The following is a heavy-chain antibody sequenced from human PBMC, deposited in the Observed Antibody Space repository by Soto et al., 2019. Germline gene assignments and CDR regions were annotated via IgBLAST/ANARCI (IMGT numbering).Heavy chain of an antibody. D-gene: IGHD6-13*01. J-gene: IGHJ3*02. CDR2: ISSSSSYI. Sequence: GGSLRLSCAASGFTFSSYSMNWVRQAPGKGLEWVSSISSSSSYIYYADSVKGRFTISRDNAKNSLYLQMNSLRAEDTAVYYCARKGIAAAGTKNAFDIWGQGTMVTVSS. CDR3: ARKGIAAAGTKNAFDI. CDR1: GFTFSSYS. V-gene: IGHV3-21*01.